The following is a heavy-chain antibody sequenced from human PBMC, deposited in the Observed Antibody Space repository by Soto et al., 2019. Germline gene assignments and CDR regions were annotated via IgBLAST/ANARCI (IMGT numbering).Heavy chain of an antibody. J-gene: IGHJ4*02. Sequence: QITLKESGPTLVKPTQTLTLTCTFSGFSLSTTNVGVDWIRQPPGKALEWLALVYWDDDKRYNPSLKSRLIVTKDTSKNQLVLTMTNVDPVDTATYYCVHRRYFDALTGYSYWGQGTLVTVSS. CDR3: VHRRYFDALTGYSY. CDR1: GFSLSTTNVG. V-gene: IGHV2-5*02. D-gene: IGHD3-9*01. CDR2: VYWDDDK.